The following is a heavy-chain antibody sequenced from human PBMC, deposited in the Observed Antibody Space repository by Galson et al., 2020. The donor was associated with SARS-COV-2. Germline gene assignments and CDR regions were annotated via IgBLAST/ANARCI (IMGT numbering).Heavy chain of an antibody. Sequence: SETLSLTCTVSGGSISSGGYYWSWIRQHPGKGLEWIGYIYYSGSTYYNPSLKSLVTISVDTSKNQFSLKLSSVTAADTAVYYCARSGGGMPGWYFDLWGRGTLVTVSS. CDR1: GGSISSGGYY. CDR2: IYYSGST. V-gene: IGHV4-31*01. D-gene: IGHD3-16*01. CDR3: ARSGGGMPGWYFDL. J-gene: IGHJ2*01.